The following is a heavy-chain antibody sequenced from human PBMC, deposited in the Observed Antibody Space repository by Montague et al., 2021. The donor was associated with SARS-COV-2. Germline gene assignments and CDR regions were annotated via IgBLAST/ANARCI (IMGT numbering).Heavy chain of an antibody. CDR2: ISTSGTLP. J-gene: IGHJ2*01. Sequence: SLRLSCAASGFDFTSFEINWVRQAPGKGLEWVSYISTSGTLPSYMDSVKGRFTISRDNAKKSLYLQMDSLRAEDTAVYFCAREAVGYSHGYPYWYFDLWGRGTLVTVSS. CDR1: GFDFTSFE. CDR3: AREAVGYSHGYPYWYFDL. V-gene: IGHV3-48*03. D-gene: IGHD5-18*01.